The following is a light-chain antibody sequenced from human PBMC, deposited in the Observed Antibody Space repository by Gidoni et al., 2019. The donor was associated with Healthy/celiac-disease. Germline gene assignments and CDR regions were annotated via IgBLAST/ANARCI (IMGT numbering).Light chain of an antibody. CDR2: AAS. CDR3: QQSDSTPWT. V-gene: IGKV1-39*01. CDR1: QSISSY. J-gene: IGKJ1*01. Sequence: DIHMTQSPSSRSASVGDRVTITCRASQSISSYLNCYQQKPGKAPKLLIYAASSLQRGVPSRFSGSGSGTDFTITISSLEPEDFATYYCQQSDSTPWTFGQGTKVEIK.